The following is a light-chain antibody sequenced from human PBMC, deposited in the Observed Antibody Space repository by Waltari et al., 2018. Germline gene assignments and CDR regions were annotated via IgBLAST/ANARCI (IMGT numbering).Light chain of an antibody. CDR2: ETS. Sequence: QTVVTQEPSMTVSPGGTVTLTCASSTGDVTSGHYPYWFQQKPGQAPRTLIYETSNKHSWTPARFSGSLLGGKAALTLSGAQAEDEADYYCLLSYSGSWVFGGGTKLTVL. V-gene: IGLV7-46*01. CDR1: TGDVTSGHY. J-gene: IGLJ3*02. CDR3: LLSYSGSWV.